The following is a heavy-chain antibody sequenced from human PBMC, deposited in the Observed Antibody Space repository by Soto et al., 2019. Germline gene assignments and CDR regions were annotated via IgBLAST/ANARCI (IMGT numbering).Heavy chain of an antibody. CDR1: GFSLTNSGMG. D-gene: IGHD2-21*01. CDR2: IFSNDAK. Sequence: QVTLKESGPVLVKPTETLTLTCTVSGFSLTNSGMGVSWIRQPPGKALEWLAHIFSNDAKFYTRSLMSRLTISRDTAKSQVVLTMTNMDPADTGTYYCARPEDLYSVDYWGQGSLVTVSS. CDR3: ARPEDLYSVDY. V-gene: IGHV2-26*01. J-gene: IGHJ4*02.